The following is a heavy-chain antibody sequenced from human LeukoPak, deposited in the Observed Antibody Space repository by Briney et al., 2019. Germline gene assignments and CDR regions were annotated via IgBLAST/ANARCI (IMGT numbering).Heavy chain of an antibody. J-gene: IGHJ3*02. D-gene: IGHD6-19*01. CDR2: ISDSGANT. Sequence: GGTLRLSCAASGFTFSSYSMSWVRQAPGKGLEWVSIISDSGANTYYADSVRGRFTISRDNSKNTLYLQMNSLRGEDTAVYYCARVAVGGTRAFDIWGQGTMVTVSS. V-gene: IGHV3-23*01. CDR3: ARVAVGGTRAFDI. CDR1: GFTFSSYS.